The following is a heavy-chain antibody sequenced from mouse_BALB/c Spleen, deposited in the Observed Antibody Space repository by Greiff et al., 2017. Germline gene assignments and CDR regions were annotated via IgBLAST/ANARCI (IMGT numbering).Heavy chain of an antibody. V-gene: IGHV1-7*01. D-gene: IGHD4-1*01. J-gene: IGHJ4*01. CDR1: GYTFTSYW. CDR2: INPSTGYT. CDR3: ARRRTGNAMDY. Sequence: QLQQSGAELAKPGASVKMSCKASGYTFTSYWMHWVKQRPGQGLEWIGYINPSTGYTEYNQKFKDKATLTADKSSSTAYMQLSSLTSEDSAVYYCARRRTGNAMDYWGQGTSVTVSS.